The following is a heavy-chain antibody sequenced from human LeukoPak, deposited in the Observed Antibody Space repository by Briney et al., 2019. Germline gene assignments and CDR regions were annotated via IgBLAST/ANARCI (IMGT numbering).Heavy chain of an antibody. CDR3: ARDSNYYGGDAFDI. CDR1: GYTFTGYY. V-gene: IGHV1-2*02. D-gene: IGHD3-3*01. J-gene: IGHJ3*02. CDR2: INPNSGGT. Sequence: ASVKVSCKASGYTFTGYYMHWVRQAPGQGLEWMGWINPNSGGTNYAQKFQGRVTMTTDTSTSTAYMELRSLRSDDTAVYYCARDSNYYGGDAFDIWGQGTMVTVSS.